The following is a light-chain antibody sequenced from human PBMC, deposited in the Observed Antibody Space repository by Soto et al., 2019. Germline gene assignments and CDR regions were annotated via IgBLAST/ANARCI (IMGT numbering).Light chain of an antibody. J-gene: IGKJ4*01. CDR1: QRITN. Sequence: EKVVTQFPATLSVSPGERVTLSCRASQRITNLAWYQHRPGQPPRRLIYGASTRATGAPARFSGSGSGTEFTLTISSLQSDDFAVYYCQQYNNWPPRLTFGGGTKVEIK. V-gene: IGKV3-15*01. CDR2: GAS. CDR3: QQYNNWPPRLT.